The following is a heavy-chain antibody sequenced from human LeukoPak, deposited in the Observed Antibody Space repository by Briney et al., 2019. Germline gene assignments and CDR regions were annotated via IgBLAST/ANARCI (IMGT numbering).Heavy chain of an antibody. J-gene: IGHJ6*03. D-gene: IGHD3-10*01. V-gene: IGHV1-2*02. CDR3: ARDLYGSGSYLPFPYYYYYMDV. Sequence: GASVKVSCKASGYTFTSYGISWVRQAPGQGLEWMGWINPNSGGTNYAQKFQGRVTMTRDTSISTAYMELSRLRSDDTAVYYCARDLYGSGSYLPFPYYYYYMDVWGKGTTVTISS. CDR1: GYTFTSYG. CDR2: INPNSGGT.